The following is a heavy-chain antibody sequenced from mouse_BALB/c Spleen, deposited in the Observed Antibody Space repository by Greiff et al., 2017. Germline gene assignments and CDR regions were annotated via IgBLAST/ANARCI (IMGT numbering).Heavy chain of an antibody. J-gene: IGHJ1*01. CDR2: ISSGGSYT. CDR3: ARAEDFDV. V-gene: IGHV5-9-3*01. Sequence: VQLKESGGGLVKPGGSLKLSCAASGFTFSSYAMSWVRQTPEKRLEWVATISSGGSYTYYPDSVKGRFTISRDNAKNTLYLQMSSLRSEDTAMYYCARAEDFDVWGAGTTVTVSS. CDR1: GFTFSSYA.